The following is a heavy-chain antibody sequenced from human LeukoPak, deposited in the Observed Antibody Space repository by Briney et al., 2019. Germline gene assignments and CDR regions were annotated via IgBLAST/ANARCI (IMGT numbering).Heavy chain of an antibody. CDR1: GGSISSGGYS. Sequence: SETLSLTCAVSGGSISSGGYSWSWIRQPPGKGLEWIGYIYHSGSTYYNPSLKSRVTISVDRSKNQFSLKLSSVTAADTAVYYCARVISYYYFDYWGQGTLVTVSS. CDR3: ARVISYYYFDY. V-gene: IGHV4-30-2*01. CDR2: IYHSGST. D-gene: IGHD1-26*01. J-gene: IGHJ4*02.